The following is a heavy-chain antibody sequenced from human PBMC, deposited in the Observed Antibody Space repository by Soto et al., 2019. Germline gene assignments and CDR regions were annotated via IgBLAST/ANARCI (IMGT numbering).Heavy chain of an antibody. Sequence: SXTLSLTCSVSDDSMNSDKYYWCWIRQPPGKVLELIGSIYYRGNAYYNPSLQTRVTISLDKSKSQFSLKLNSVTAADSAVYFCARLEGLATISYYFDFWGPGALVTVSS. CDR3: ARLEGLATISYYFDF. CDR1: DDSMNSDKYY. CDR2: IYYRGNA. V-gene: IGHV4-39*01. D-gene: IGHD3-9*01. J-gene: IGHJ4*02.